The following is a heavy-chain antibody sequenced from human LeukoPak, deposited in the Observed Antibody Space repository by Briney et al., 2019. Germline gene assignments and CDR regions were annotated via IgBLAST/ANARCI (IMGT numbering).Heavy chain of an antibody. J-gene: IGHJ4*02. D-gene: IGHD3-10*01. CDR3: ARDGLWFPDY. V-gene: IGHV1-18*01. Sequence: ASVKVSCKASGYTFTNYGLTWVRQAPGQGLEWMGWISAYNGNTNYAQELQGRVTMTTDTSTNTAYMELRSLRSDDTAVYYCARDGLWFPDYWGQGNLVTVSS. CDR2: ISAYNGNT. CDR1: GYTFTNYG.